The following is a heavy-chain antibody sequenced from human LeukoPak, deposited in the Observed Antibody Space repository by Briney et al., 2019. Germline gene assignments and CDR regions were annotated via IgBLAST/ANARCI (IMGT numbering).Heavy chain of an antibody. Sequence: GASVKVSCKASGYTFTSYYMHWVRQAPGQGLEWMGIINPSGGSTSYAQKFQGRVTMTRDTSTSTVYMELSSLRAEDTAVYYCARDTGYCSGGSSSMYYDSSGYYPYYFDYWVQGNLVTVSS. J-gene: IGHJ4*02. V-gene: IGHV1-46*01. CDR1: GYTFTSYY. CDR3: ARDTGYCSGGSSSMYYDSSGYYPYYFDY. CDR2: INPSGGST. D-gene: IGHD2-15*01.